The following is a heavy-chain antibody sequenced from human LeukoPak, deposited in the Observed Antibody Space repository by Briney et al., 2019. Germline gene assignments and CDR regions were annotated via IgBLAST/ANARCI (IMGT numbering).Heavy chain of an antibody. Sequence: PGGSLRLSCAASGFTFSSYGMHWVRQAPGKGLEWVAFIRYDGSNKYYADSVKGRFTISRDNSKNTLYLQMNSLRAEDTAVYYCAKDPPTLVVPAAKADAFDIWGQGAMVTVSS. CDR1: GFTFSSYG. V-gene: IGHV3-30*02. D-gene: IGHD2-2*01. J-gene: IGHJ3*02. CDR2: IRYDGSNK. CDR3: AKDPPTLVVPAAKADAFDI.